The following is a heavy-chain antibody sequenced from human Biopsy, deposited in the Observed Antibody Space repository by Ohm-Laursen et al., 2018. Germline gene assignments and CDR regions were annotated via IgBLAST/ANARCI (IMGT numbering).Heavy chain of an antibody. CDR1: GGSLSSYS. CDR2: IYTSGIT. J-gene: IGHJ5*02. D-gene: IGHD1-14*01. V-gene: IGHV4-4*07. Sequence: SDTLSLTCTVSGGSLSSYSWSWIRQPAGKGLEWIGQIYTSGITNYNPSLKSRVTMSVDMSKNKFSLRVSSGTAADTAVYYCARDRDRRGWFDPWGQGTLVTVSS. CDR3: ARDRDRRGWFDP.